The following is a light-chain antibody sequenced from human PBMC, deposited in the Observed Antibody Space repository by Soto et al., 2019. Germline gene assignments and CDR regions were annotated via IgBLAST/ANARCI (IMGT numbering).Light chain of an antibody. V-gene: IGKV1-39*01. CDR1: QSICSY. J-gene: IGKJ1*01. CDR3: QQTYSTPAWT. CDR2: AAS. Sequence: DIQMTQSPSSLSASVGDRVTITCRASQSICSYLNWYQKKPGKAPKLLIYAASSLQSGVPSRFSGSGSGTDFTLTISSLQPEDFATYFCQQTYSTPAWTFGQGTKVEI.